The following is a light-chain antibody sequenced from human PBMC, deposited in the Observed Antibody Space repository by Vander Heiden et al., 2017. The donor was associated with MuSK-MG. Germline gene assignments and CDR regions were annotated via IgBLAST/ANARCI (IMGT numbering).Light chain of an antibody. CDR1: SIGTKS. Sequence: SYVLTQPPSVSAAPGPTATIPCGGTSIGTKSVDWYKHKPGQAPVLVVHDDKNRHSGIPDRFSGSNSANTATLTISGVEAGDEAADYCQVWDSTSDHPRVVFGGGTNLTVL. CDR2: DDK. CDR3: QVWDSTSDHPRVV. V-gene: IGLV3-21*02. J-gene: IGLJ2*01.